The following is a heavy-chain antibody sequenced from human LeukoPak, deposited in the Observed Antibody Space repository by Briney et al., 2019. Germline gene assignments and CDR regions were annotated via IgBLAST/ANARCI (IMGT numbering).Heavy chain of an antibody. CDR2: IYYSGST. J-gene: IGHJ4*02. CDR1: GGSISSSSYY. V-gene: IGHV4-39*01. CDR3: ARRHDYYDSSGYYLSYFDY. Sequence: SETLSLTCTVSGGSISSSSYYWGWIRQPPGKGLEWIGSIYYSGSTYYNPSLKSRDTISVDTSKNQFSLKLSSVTAADTAVYYCARRHDYYDSSGYYLSYFDYWGQGTLVTVSS. D-gene: IGHD3-22*01.